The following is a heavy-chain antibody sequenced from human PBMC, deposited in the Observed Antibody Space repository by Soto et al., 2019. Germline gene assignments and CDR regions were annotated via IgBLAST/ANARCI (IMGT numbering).Heavy chain of an antibody. CDR3: ARAEYYYDSSGYYFWDYYYGMDV. J-gene: IGHJ6*02. CDR1: GGSFSGYY. V-gene: IGHV4-34*01. D-gene: IGHD3-22*01. CDR2: INHSGST. Sequence: SETLSLTCAVYGGSFSGYYWSWIRQPPGKGLEWIGEINHSGSTNYNPSLKSRVTISVDTSKNQFSLQLNSVTPEDTAVYYCARAEYYYDSSGYYFWDYYYGMDVWGQGTTVTVSS.